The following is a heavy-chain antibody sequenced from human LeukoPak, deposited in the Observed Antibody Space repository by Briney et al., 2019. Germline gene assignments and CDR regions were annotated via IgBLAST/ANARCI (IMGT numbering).Heavy chain of an antibody. J-gene: IGHJ4*02. D-gene: IGHD1-26*01. CDR2: IYHSGST. V-gene: IGHV4-4*02. CDR1: GGSISSSNR. Sequence: PSETLSLTCAVSGGSISSSNRWSWVRQPPGKGLEWIGEIYHSGSTNYNPSLKSRVTISVDKSKNQFSLKLSSVTAADTAVYYCARSTVGATTFDYWGQGTLVTVSS. CDR3: ARSTVGATTFDY.